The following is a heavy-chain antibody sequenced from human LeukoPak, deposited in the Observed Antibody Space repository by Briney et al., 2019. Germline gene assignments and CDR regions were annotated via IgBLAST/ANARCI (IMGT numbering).Heavy chain of an antibody. CDR3: SRDSINYYASSGYPAFDI. D-gene: IGHD3-22*01. J-gene: IGHJ3*02. V-gene: IGHV3-33*01. Sequence: PGGSLRLSCAASGFTFSNYGMHWVRQAPGKGLEWVAVIWYDGSNKYHADSVKGRFTISRDNSKKTLYLQMNTLRAEDTAVYYCSRDSINYYASSGYPAFDIWGQGTMVTVSS. CDR1: GFTFSNYG. CDR2: IWYDGSNK.